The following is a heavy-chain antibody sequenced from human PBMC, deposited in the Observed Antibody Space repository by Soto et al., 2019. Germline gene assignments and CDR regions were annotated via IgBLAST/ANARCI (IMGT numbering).Heavy chain of an antibody. D-gene: IGHD2-15*01. CDR3: ARAHAPTLPFDY. V-gene: IGHV4-59*01. Sequence: SETLSLTCTVSGGSIRNVYWSWIRQSPGKRLEWIGFIFHSGNAKYNPSLKCRVTISVDTSKNQFSLSLDSVTAADTAVYFCARAHAPTLPFDYWGQGTLVTVSS. CDR1: GGSIRNVY. J-gene: IGHJ4*01. CDR2: IFHSGNA.